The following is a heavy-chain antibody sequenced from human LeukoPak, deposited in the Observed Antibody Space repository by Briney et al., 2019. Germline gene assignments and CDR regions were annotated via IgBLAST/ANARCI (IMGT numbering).Heavy chain of an antibody. V-gene: IGHV4-34*01. CDR1: GGSFSGYY. D-gene: IGHD3-10*01. Sequence: SETLSLTCAVYGGSFSGYYWSWIRQPPGKGLEWIGEINHSGSTNYNPSLKSRVTISVDTSKNQFSLKLSSVTAADTAVYYCARTVLLWFGSGDYYMDVCGKGTTVTISS. CDR2: INHSGST. CDR3: ARTVLLWFGSGDYYMDV. J-gene: IGHJ6*03.